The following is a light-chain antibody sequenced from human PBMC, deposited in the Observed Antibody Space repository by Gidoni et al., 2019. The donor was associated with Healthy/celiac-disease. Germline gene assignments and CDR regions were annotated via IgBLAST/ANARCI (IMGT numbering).Light chain of an antibody. CDR3: QQYYSTSWT. V-gene: IGKV4-1*01. CDR1: QSVLYSSNNKNY. CDR2: WAS. J-gene: IGKJ1*01. Sequence: DIVMTQSPDSLAVSLGERATINCKSSQSVLYSSNNKNYLAWYQPKPGQPPKLLIYWASTRESGVPDRFSGSWSGTDFTLTISSLQAEDVAVYYCQQYYSTSWTFGQGTKVEIK.